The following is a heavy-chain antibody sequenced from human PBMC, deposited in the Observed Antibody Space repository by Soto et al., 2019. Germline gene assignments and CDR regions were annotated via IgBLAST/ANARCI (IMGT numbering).Heavy chain of an antibody. V-gene: IGHV3-23*01. J-gene: IGHJ4*02. CDR3: AKGVRYGYSFDY. Sequence: GGSLRLSCASPGFTFSSYAMSWVRQAPGKGLEWVSAISGSGGSTYYADSVKGRFTISRDNFKNTLYLQMNSLRAEDTAVYYCAKGVRYGYSFDYWGQGTLVTVSS. CDR2: ISGSGGST. D-gene: IGHD5-18*01. CDR1: GFTFSSYA.